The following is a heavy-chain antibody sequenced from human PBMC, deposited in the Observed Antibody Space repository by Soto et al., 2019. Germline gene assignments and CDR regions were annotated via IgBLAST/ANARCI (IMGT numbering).Heavy chain of an antibody. D-gene: IGHD3-10*01. V-gene: IGHV3-33*01. J-gene: IGHJ4*02. CDR2: IWYDGSNK. CDR3: ARERSRFGESLDY. CDR1: GFTFSSYG. Sequence: GGSLRLSCAASGFTFSSYGMHWVRQAPGKGLEWVAVIWYDGSNKYYADSVKGRFTISRDNSKNTLYLQMNSLRAEDTAVYYCARERSRFGESLDYWGQGTLVTVSS.